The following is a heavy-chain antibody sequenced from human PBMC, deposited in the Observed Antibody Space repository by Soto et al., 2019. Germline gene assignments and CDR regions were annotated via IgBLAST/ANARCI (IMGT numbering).Heavy chain of an antibody. D-gene: IGHD4-17*01. J-gene: IGHJ3*02. CDR1: GGYISSYY. CDR2: IDYSGST. CDR3: ARRYGYAFDI. V-gene: IGHV4-59*01. Sequence: QVQLQESGPGLVKPSETLSLTCTVSGGYISSYYWSWIRQPPGKGLEWIGYIDYSGSTNYNPSLKSRVTISVDTSKNQFSLKLSSVTAADTAVYYCARRYGYAFDIWGQGTMVTVSS.